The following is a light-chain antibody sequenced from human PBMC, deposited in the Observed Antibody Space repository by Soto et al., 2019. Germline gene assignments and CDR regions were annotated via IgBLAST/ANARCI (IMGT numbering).Light chain of an antibody. Sequence: LTQPASVSGPLGQSIVISCTGSSSDIGSYDLVSWYLQYPGKAPKVEIFEGTKRPSGVSNRFSGSKSGNTASLTISGLQTDDEADYYCCSYAGSRTYVFGAGTKVNVL. CDR1: SSDIGSYDL. J-gene: IGLJ1*01. CDR3: CSYAGSRTYV. CDR2: EGT. V-gene: IGLV2-23*01.